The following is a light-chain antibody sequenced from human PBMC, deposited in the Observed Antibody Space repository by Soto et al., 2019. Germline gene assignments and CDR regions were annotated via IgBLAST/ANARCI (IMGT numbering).Light chain of an antibody. CDR2: DVS. J-gene: IGLJ2*01. CDR1: SSDVGSNNY. Sequence: QSALAQPASVSGSPGQSIAISCTGSSSDVGSNNYVSWYQQDPGKAPKLIIYDVSSRPSGVSDRFSGSKSGNTASLTISGLRAEDEADYFCSSQTLSNTPVFGGGTKLTVL. V-gene: IGLV2-14*01. CDR3: SSQTLSNTPV.